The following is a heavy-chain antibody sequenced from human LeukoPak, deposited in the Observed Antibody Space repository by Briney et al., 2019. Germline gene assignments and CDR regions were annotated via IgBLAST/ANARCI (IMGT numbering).Heavy chain of an antibody. D-gene: IGHD7-27*01. J-gene: IGHJ4*02. CDR1: GGSISSSSYY. V-gene: IGHV4-39*01. Sequence: PSETLSLTCTVSGGSISSSSYYWGWIRQTPGKGQEWIGSVHYSGITYYNPSLKSRVTISVDTSKNQFSLKLTSVSAADSAVYSCARLKLGILGYFDYWGQGTLVTVSS. CDR3: ARLKLGILGYFDY. CDR2: VHYSGIT.